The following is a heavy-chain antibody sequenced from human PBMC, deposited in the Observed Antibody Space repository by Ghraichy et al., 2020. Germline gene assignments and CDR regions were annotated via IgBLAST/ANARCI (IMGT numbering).Heavy chain of an antibody. D-gene: IGHD3-16*01. Sequence: GESLNISCAASGFTFSSYEMNWVRQAPGKGLEWVSYISSTGSSIHYADSVKGRFTISRDNSKNSLFLQMNRLRAEDTAVYYCAREAEGDWFDPWGQGTLVTVSS. J-gene: IGHJ5*02. CDR3: AREAEGDWFDP. V-gene: IGHV3-48*03. CDR1: GFTFSSYE. CDR2: ISSTGSSI.